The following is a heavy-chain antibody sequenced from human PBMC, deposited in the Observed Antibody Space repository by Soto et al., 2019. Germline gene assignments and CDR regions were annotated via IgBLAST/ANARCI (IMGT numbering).Heavy chain of an antibody. CDR2: INPDSGGT. CDR3: TRKGATCNIDF. CDR1: GYMFTGYY. Sequence: GASVKVSCKASGYMFTGYYMHWVRQAPGQGLEWMGWINPDSGGTNYQQKFQGRVTMTRDTSISTAYLELSSLRSDDTAVYYCTRKGATCNIDFWGQGTLVTVSS. J-gene: IGHJ4*02. D-gene: IGHD5-12*01. V-gene: IGHV1-2*02.